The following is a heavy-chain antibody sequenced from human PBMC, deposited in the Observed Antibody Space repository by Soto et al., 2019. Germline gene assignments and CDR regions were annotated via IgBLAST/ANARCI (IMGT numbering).Heavy chain of an antibody. V-gene: IGHV3-23*01. CDR1: GFTFSSYS. Sequence: EVQLLESGGRLVQPGGSLRLSCAASGFTFSSYSMSWVRQAPGKGLEWVSAISSSGDSTYYADSVKGRFTISRDNSKTTLYLEMNSLRAEDTALYYCATVRGSANYWGQGTLVTVSS. CDR3: ATVRGSANY. CDR2: ISSSGDST. J-gene: IGHJ4*02. D-gene: IGHD6-19*01.